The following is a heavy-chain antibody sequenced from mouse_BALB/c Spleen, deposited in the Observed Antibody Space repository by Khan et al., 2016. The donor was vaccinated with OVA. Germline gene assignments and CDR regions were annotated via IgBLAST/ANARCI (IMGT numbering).Heavy chain of an antibody. CDR2: INPHIGET. CDR1: GYSFTGYF. CDR3: ARKNGSDFDY. Sequence: EVQLQESGPELVKPGASVKISCKASGYSFTGYFMNWVMQSHGKSLEWIGRINPHIGETLYNQKFKDKATLTVDESSRTAHMELRSLASEDSAVYYCARKNGSDFDYWGQGTTLTVSS. V-gene: IGHV1-20*02. D-gene: IGHD1-1*01. J-gene: IGHJ2*01.